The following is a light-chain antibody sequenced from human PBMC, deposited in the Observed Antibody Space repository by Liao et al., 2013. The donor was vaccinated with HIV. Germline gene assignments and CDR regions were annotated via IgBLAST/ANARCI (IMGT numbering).Light chain of an antibody. V-gene: IGLV3-21*01. Sequence: SYVLTQPPSVSVAPGKTARLTCGGNNIGSKSVHWYQQKPGRAPVLVIYYDTDRPSGIPERFSGSNSGNTATLTISGTQAMDEADYYCQAWDLSTYVVFGGGTKLTVL. CDR2: YDT. CDR1: NIGSKS. J-gene: IGLJ2*01. CDR3: QAWDLSTYVV.